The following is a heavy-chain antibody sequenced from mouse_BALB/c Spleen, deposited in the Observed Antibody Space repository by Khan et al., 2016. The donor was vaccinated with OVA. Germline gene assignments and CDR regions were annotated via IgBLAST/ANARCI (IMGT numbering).Heavy chain of an antibody. CDR2: MSPGSGES. Sequence: QVRLQQSGAELARLGASVKLSCKASGYTFTDYYINWVKQRTGQGHEWNGEMSPGSGESYYNEKFKGKATLTADKSSTTAYMQLSRLSSDATAVYFCDSRLYFCSTFAYQGHETLVAVAS. CDR3: DSRLYFCSTFAY. CDR1: GYTFTDYY. J-gene: IGHJ3*01. V-gene: IGHV1-77*01. D-gene: IGHD3-2*02.